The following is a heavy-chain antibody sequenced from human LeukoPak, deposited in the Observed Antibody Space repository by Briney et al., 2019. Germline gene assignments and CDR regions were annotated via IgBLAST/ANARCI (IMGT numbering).Heavy chain of an antibody. J-gene: IGHJ1*01. V-gene: IGHV1-18*01. Sequence: ASVKVSCKPSGYTFTSYGISWVRQAPGQGLEWMGWISAYNGNTNYAQKLQGRVTMTTDTSTSTAYMELRSLRSDDTAVYYCAIPXLSRYCSGGSCYEHWGQGTLVTXSS. CDR1: GYTFTSYG. CDR3: AIPXLSRYCSGGSCYEH. D-gene: IGHD2-15*01. CDR2: ISAYNGNT.